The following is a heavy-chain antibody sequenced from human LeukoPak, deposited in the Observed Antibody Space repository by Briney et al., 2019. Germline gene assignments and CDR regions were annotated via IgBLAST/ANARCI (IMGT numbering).Heavy chain of an antibody. Sequence: SETLSLTCTVSGGSISSYYWSWIRQPPGKGLEWIGYIYYSGSTNYNPSLKSRVTISVDTSKNQFSPKLSSVTAADTAVYYCARGWGNRGFDYWGQGTLVTVSS. CDR2: IYYSGST. D-gene: IGHD3-16*01. V-gene: IGHV4-59*01. CDR3: ARGWGNRGFDY. CDR1: GGSISSYY. J-gene: IGHJ4*02.